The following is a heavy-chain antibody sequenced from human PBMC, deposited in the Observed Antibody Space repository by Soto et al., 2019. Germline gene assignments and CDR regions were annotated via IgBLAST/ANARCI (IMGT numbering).Heavy chain of an antibody. J-gene: IGHJ4*02. V-gene: IGHV4-30-2*01. CDR3: ARELDGDFDY. Sequence: SETLSLTCAVCGGSISSGGYSWSWIRQPPGKGLEWIGYIYHSGSTYYNPSLKSRVTISVDRSKNQFSLKLSSVTAADTAVYYCARELDGDFDYWGQGTLVTVSS. CDR2: IYHSGST. CDR1: GGSISSGGYS. D-gene: IGHD4-17*01.